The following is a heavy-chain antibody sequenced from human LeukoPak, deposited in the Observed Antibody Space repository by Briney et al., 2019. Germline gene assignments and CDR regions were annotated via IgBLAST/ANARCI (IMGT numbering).Heavy chain of an antibody. D-gene: IGHD6-13*01. V-gene: IGHV5-51*01. J-gene: IGHJ6*03. CDR3: ARLASQQLGYYYYYYMDV. CDR2: IYPGDSDT. Sequence: GESLKISCKGSGYRFTSYWIGWVRQMPGKGLEWMGIIYPGDSDTRYSPSFQGQVTISADKSISTAYLQWSSLKASDTAMYYCARLASQQLGYYYYYYMDVWGKGTTVTISS. CDR1: GYRFTSYW.